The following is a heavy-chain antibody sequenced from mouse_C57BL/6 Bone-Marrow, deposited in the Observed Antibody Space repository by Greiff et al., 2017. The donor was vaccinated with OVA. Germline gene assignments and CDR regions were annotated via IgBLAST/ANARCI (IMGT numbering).Heavy chain of an antibody. CDR2: IYPGSGST. J-gene: IGHJ1*03. CDR3: EGDIYCYGRGYFDV. D-gene: IGHD1-1*01. Sequence: QVQLQQPGAELVKPGASVKMSCKASGYTFTSYWITWVKQRPGQGLEWIGDIYPGSGSTNYNEKFKSKATLTVDTSSSTAYMQLSSLTSEDSAVYYCEGDIYCYGRGYFDVWGTGTTVTVSS. V-gene: IGHV1-55*01. CDR1: GYTFTSYW.